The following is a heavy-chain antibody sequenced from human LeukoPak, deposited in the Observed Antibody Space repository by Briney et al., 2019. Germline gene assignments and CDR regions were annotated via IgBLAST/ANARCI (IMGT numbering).Heavy chain of an antibody. V-gene: IGHV3-11*04. J-gene: IGHJ4*02. CDR3: ARDHLYYYDSSGHFDY. Sequence: GGSLRLSCAASGFTFSDYYMSWIRQAPGKGLEWVSYISSSGSTIYCADSVKGRFTISRDNAKNSLYLQMSSLRAEDTAVYYCARDHLYYYDSSGHFDYWGQGTLVTVSS. D-gene: IGHD3-22*01. CDR1: GFTFSDYY. CDR2: ISSSGSTI.